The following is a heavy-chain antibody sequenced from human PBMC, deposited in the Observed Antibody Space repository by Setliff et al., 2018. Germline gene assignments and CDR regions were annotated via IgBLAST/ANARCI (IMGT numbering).Heavy chain of an antibody. D-gene: IGHD3-10*01. V-gene: IGHV4-38-2*01. CDR1: GYSISSGYY. CDR3: ARLYEFGELFSNY. Sequence: SETLSLTCAVSGYSISSGYYWGWIRQPPGKGLEWIGSIYHSGSTYYNPSPKSRVTISVDTTKNQFSLKLSSVTAADTAVYYCARLYEFGELFSNYWGQGTLVTVSS. J-gene: IGHJ4*02. CDR2: IYHSGST.